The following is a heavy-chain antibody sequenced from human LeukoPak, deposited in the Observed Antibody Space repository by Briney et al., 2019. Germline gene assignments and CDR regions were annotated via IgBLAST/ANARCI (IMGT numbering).Heavy chain of an antibody. D-gene: IGHD3-10*01. Sequence: GGSLRLSCAASGFTFSSYWMHWVRQAPGKGLVWVSRINSDGSSTSYADSVKGRFTISRDNAKNTLHLQMNSLRAEDTAVYYCARGKTVSPFDYWGQGTLVTVSS. CDR2: INSDGSST. J-gene: IGHJ4*02. V-gene: IGHV3-74*01. CDR3: ARGKTVSPFDY. CDR1: GFTFSSYW.